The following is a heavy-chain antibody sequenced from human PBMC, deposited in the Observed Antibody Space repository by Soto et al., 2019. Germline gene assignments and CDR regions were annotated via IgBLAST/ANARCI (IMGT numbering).Heavy chain of an antibody. CDR3: ATAEVDY. V-gene: IGHV3-74*01. CDR2: MNSDGSTT. CDR1: GFTFGNSW. Sequence: GSLRLSCAASGFTFGNSWMHWVRQAPGEGLEWVSRMNSDGSTTNYADSVKGRFTVSRDKAKNTLYLQMNSLRAEDTAVYYCATAEVDYWGPGTLVTVSS. J-gene: IGHJ4*02.